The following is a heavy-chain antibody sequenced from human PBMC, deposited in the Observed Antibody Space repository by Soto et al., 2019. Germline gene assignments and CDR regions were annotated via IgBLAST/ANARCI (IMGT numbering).Heavy chain of an antibody. CDR1: GFTFSSYA. CDR2: ISYDGSNK. J-gene: IGHJ6*02. Sequence: PGGSLRLSCAASGFTFSSYAMHWVRQAPGKGLEWVAVISYDGSNKYYADSVKGRFTISRDNSKNTLFLQMNSLRAEDTAVYYCARDFRPYIAVAGQYYYYGMDVWGQGTTVTVSS. D-gene: IGHD6-19*01. CDR3: ARDFRPYIAVAGQYYYYGMDV. V-gene: IGHV3-30-3*01.